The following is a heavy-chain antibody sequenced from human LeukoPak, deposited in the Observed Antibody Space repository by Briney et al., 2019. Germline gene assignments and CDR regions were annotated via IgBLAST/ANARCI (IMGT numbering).Heavy chain of an antibody. CDR3: ARVGLYSYGREEPYYYGMDV. Sequence: ASVRVSCKASGYTFTIYGISWVRQAPGQGGERRGWISAYKGNTNYAQKLQRRVTMTTDTSTTTAYKELRSLRSDDTAVYYCARVGLYSYGREEPYYYGMDVWGQGTTVTVSS. CDR2: ISAYKGNT. CDR1: GYTFTIYG. J-gene: IGHJ6*02. V-gene: IGHV1-18*01. D-gene: IGHD5-18*01.